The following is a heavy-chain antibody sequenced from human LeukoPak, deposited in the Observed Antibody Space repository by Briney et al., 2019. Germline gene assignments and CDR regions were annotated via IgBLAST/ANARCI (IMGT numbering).Heavy chain of an antibody. V-gene: IGHV3-48*01. CDR2: ISSSSSTI. CDR1: GFTFSSYS. Sequence: PGGSLRLSCAASGFTFSSYSMNWVRQAPGKGLEWVSYISSSSSTIYYADSVKGRFTISRDNAKNSLYLQMNSLRAEDTAVYYCARDITYDSSGTSFDYWGQGTLVTVSS. D-gene: IGHD3-22*01. CDR3: ARDITYDSSGTSFDY. J-gene: IGHJ4*02.